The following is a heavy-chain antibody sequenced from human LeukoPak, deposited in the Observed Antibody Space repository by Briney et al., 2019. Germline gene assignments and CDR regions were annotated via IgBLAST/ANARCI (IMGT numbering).Heavy chain of an antibody. CDR2: IYYSGST. J-gene: IGHJ4*02. CDR3: ARHRAYSSSSPFDY. Sequence: KASETLSLTCTVSGGSISSQYWSWIRQPPGKGLEWIAGYIYYSGSTNYNPSLKSRVTMFVDMSKNQFSLRLSSVTAADTAVYYCARHRAYSSSSPFDYWGQGTLVTVSS. V-gene: IGHV4-59*08. CDR1: GGSISSQY. D-gene: IGHD6-6*01.